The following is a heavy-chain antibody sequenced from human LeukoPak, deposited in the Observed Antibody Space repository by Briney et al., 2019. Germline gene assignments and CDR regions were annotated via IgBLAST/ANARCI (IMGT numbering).Heavy chain of an antibody. Sequence: SETLSLTCAVYGGSFRGYYWSWIRQPPGKGLEWIGEINHSGITNYNPSLKSRVTISVDTSKNQFSLKLNSVTAADTALHYCARAATDSGYDWTTFDYWGQGTLVTVSS. V-gene: IGHV4-34*01. CDR1: GGSFRGYY. D-gene: IGHD5-12*01. CDR3: ARAATDSGYDWTTFDY. J-gene: IGHJ4*02. CDR2: INHSGIT.